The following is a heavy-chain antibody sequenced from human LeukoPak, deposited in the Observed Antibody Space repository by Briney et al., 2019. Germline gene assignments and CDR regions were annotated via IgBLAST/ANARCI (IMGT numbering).Heavy chain of an antibody. V-gene: IGHV1-8*01. D-gene: IGHD3-16*01. Sequence: ASVKVSCKASGYTFTSYDINWVRQATGQGLEWMGWMNPNSGNTGYAQKFQGRVTMTRNTSISTAYMELSRLRSDDTAVYYCARDMGDYLDYVNYMDVWGKGTTVTVSS. CDR2: MNPNSGNT. CDR3: ARDMGDYLDYVNYMDV. CDR1: GYTFTSYD. J-gene: IGHJ6*03.